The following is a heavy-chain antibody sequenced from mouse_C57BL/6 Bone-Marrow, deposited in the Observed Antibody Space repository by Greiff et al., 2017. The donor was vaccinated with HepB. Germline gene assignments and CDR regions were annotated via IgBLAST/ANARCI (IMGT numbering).Heavy chain of an antibody. V-gene: IGHV5-12*01. J-gene: IGHJ4*01. CDR2: ISNGGGST. CDR1: GFTFSDYY. D-gene: IGHD2-1*01. CDR3: ARQPIYYGNYGDYAMDY. Sequence: DVKLVESGGGLVQPGGSLKLSCAASGFTFSDYYMYWVRQTPEKRLEWVAYISNGGGSTYYPDTVKGRFTISRDNAKNTLYLQMSRLKSEDTAMYYCARQPIYYGNYGDYAMDYWGQGTSVTVSS.